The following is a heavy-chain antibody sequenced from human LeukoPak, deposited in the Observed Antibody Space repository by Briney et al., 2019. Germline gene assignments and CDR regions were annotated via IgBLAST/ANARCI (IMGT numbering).Heavy chain of an antibody. CDR1: GFTFSSYA. CDR2: ISGSGGST. V-gene: IGHV3-23*01. J-gene: IGHJ4*02. CDR3: AKGKYYYDSSGYYLHFDY. D-gene: IGHD3-22*01. Sequence: GGSLRLSCAASGFTFSSYAMSWVRQAPGKGLEWVSAISGSGGSTYYADSVKGRFSISRDSSKITLYLQLNSLRAEDTAVYYCAKGKYYYDSSGYYLHFDYWGQGTLVTVSS.